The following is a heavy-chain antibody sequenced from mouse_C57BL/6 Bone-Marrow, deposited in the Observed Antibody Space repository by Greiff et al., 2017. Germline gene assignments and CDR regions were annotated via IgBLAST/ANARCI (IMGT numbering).Heavy chain of an antibody. CDR2: LDPENGDT. CDR3: TSLGTTVVAPYWYFDV. V-gene: IGHV14-4*01. Sequence: VHVKQSGAELVRPGASVKLSCTASGFNIKDDYMHWVKQRPEQGLEWIGWLDPENGDTEYASKFQGKATITADTSSNTAYLQLSSLTSEDTAVYYCTSLGTTVVAPYWYFDVWGTGTTVTVSS. D-gene: IGHD1-1*01. J-gene: IGHJ1*03. CDR1: GFNIKDDY.